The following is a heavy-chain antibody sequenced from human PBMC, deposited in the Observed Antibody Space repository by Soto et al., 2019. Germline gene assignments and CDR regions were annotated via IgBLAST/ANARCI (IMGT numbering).Heavy chain of an antibody. CDR2: INSDASHT. Sequence: EVQLVESGGGLVQPGGSLRLSCAASGFTFSTYWMHWIRQVPGKGLEWVSRINSDASHTYYADSVKGQFTISRDNAKNTLHLEMNRLRPEDTAVYYCVRGGHCIPTSCYGNWFDAWGQGTLVTVSS. V-gene: IGHV3-74*01. D-gene: IGHD2-2*01. CDR1: GFTFSTYW. CDR3: VRGGHCIPTSCYGNWFDA. J-gene: IGHJ5*02.